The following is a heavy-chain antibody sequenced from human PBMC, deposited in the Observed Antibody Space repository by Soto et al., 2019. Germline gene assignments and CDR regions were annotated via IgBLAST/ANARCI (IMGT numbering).Heavy chain of an antibody. V-gene: IGHV3-23*01. D-gene: IGHD2-15*01. CDR1: VFTFISYA. CDR2: ISGSGGST. CDR3: AKVPRGPFAEYFQH. Sequence: GWSLRLSCAASVFTFISYAMSWVRQAPGKGLEWVSAISGSGGSTYYADSVKGRFTISRDNSKNTLYLQMNSLRAEDTAVYYCAKVPRGPFAEYFQHWGQGTLVTVSS. J-gene: IGHJ1*01.